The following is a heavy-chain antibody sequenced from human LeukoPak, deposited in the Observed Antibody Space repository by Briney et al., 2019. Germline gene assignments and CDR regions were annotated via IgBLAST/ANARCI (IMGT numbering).Heavy chain of an antibody. J-gene: IGHJ6*02. Sequence: PGRSLRLSCAASGFTFSSYGMHWVRQAPGKGLEWVAVIWYDGSNKYYADSVKGRFTISRDNSKNTLYLQMNSLRAEDTAVYYCARDQVATTHPYYYYGMDVWGQGTTVTVSS. D-gene: IGHD5-12*01. V-gene: IGHV3-33*01. CDR2: IWYDGSNK. CDR1: GFTFSSYG. CDR3: ARDQVATTHPYYYYGMDV.